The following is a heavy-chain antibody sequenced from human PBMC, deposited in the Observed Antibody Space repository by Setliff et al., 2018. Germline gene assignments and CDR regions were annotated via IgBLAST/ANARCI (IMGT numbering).Heavy chain of an antibody. V-gene: IGHV3-30*02. CDR3: VRDSSADYYDNDYFKY. CDR1: GFTFRGFA. J-gene: IGHJ1*01. CDR2: IRHDEIDI. Sequence: GSLRLSCAASGFTFRGFAMHWVRQAPGKGLEWVAFIRHDEIDIYYTNSVKGRFTVSRDNSKNTLYLQMNILRPEDTALYYCVRDSSADYYDNDYFKYWGQGALVTVSS. D-gene: IGHD2-21*02.